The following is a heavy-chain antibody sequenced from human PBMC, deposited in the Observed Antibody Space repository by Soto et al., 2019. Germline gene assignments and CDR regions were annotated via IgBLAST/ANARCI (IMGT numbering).Heavy chain of an antibody. Sequence: GGSLRLSCAASGFTFSSYAMHWVRQAPGKGLEWVAVISYDGSNKYYADSVKGRFTISRDNSKNTLYLQMNSLRAEDTAVYYCARVSGRHHILIAVAGFDYWGQGTLVTVSS. CDR1: GFTFSSYA. CDR2: ISYDGSNK. CDR3: ARVSGRHHILIAVAGFDY. D-gene: IGHD6-19*01. V-gene: IGHV3-30-3*01. J-gene: IGHJ4*02.